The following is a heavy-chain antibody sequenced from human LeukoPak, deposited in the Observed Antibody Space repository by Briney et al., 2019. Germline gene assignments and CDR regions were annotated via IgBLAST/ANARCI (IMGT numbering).Heavy chain of an antibody. CDR3: ARGVKHSSSWYKGVVDF. J-gene: IGHJ4*02. V-gene: IGHV4-39*01. CDR2: IYYSGST. D-gene: IGHD6-13*01. CDR1: GGSICSSTDY. Sequence: SETLSLTCTLSGGSICSSTDYWGWIRQPPGKGLEWIGSIYYSGSTYYNPSLKSRVTISVDTSKSQFSLRLTSLTAADTAVYYCARGVKHSSSWYKGVVDFWGQGTLVTVSS.